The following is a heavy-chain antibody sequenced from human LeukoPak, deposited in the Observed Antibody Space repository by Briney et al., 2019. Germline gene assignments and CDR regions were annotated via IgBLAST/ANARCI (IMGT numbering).Heavy chain of an antibody. Sequence: ASVKVSCKASGYTFTGYYMHWVRQAPGQGLEWMGWINPNSGGTNYAQKFQGWVTMTRDTSISTAYMELSRLRSDDTAVYYCAREGGIAAAVANWFDPWGQGTLATVSS. CDR3: AREGGIAAAVANWFDP. V-gene: IGHV1-2*04. J-gene: IGHJ5*02. CDR2: INPNSGGT. D-gene: IGHD6-13*01. CDR1: GYTFTGYY.